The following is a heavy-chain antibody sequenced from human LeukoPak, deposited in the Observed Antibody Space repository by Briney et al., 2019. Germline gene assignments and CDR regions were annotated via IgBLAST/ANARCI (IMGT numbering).Heavy chain of an antibody. Sequence: GESLKISCKGSGYSFTSYWIGWGRQMPGKGLGWMGIIYPGDSDTRYSPSLQGQVTISADKFISTAYLQWSSLKASDTAMYYCATQYSSGFDAFDIWGQGTMVTVPS. CDR1: GYSFTSYW. V-gene: IGHV5-51*01. D-gene: IGHD6-19*01. CDR3: ATQYSSGFDAFDI. CDR2: IYPGDSDT. J-gene: IGHJ3*02.